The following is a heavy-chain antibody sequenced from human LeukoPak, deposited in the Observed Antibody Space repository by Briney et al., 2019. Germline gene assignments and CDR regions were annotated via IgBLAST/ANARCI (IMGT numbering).Heavy chain of an antibody. D-gene: IGHD6-19*01. V-gene: IGHV3-23*01. CDR1: GFTFSSYA. J-gene: IGHJ4*02. CDR2: ISGSGSST. CDR3: AKDYSIAVAGSLDY. Sequence: GGSLRLSCAASGFTFSSYAMSWVRQAPGKGLEWVSAISGSGSSTYYADSVKGRFTISRDNSKNTLYLQMNSLRAEDTAVYYCAKDYSIAVAGSLDYWGQGTLVTVSS.